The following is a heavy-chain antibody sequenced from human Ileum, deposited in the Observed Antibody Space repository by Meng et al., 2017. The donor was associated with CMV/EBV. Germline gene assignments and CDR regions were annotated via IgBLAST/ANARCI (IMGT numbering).Heavy chain of an antibody. J-gene: IGHJ4*01. CDR3: VKDHKD. Sequence: EVQLLESRGDLVQPGGSLRLSCVGSGFTFSSYALSWVRQAPGKGLEWVSTVSGSSITTYYADSVKGRFTISRDNYNDILSLEMNSLRVEDTALYYCVKDHKDWGHGTLVTVSS. CDR2: VSGSSITT. V-gene: IGHV3-23*01. CDR1: GFTFSSYA.